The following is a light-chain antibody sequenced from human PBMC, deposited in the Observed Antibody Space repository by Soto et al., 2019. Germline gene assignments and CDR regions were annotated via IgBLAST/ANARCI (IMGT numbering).Light chain of an antibody. J-gene: IGKJ1*01. Sequence: DVVMTQSPLSLPVTLGQPASISCRSSQSLVHSDGNTYLNWFQQRPGQSPRRLIYKVSNRDSGVPDRFSGSGSGTDFTLKISRVEAEDVGAYYCIQGTHWPWTFGQGTKVEIK. V-gene: IGKV2-30*02. CDR1: QSLVHSDGNTY. CDR3: IQGTHWPWT. CDR2: KVS.